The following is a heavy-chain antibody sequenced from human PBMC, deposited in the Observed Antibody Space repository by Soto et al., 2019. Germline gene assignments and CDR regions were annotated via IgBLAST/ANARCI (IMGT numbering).Heavy chain of an antibody. J-gene: IGHJ4*02. CDR3: VRPRLVVAAAAREYY. V-gene: IGHV3-74*01. D-gene: IGHD2-15*01. CDR1: GFTFSSYW. CDR2: ITSDGSST. Sequence: EVQLVESGGGLVQPGGSLRLSCAASGFTFSSYWMHWVRQAPGKGLVWVSRITSDGSSTSYADSVKGRFTISRDNAKNTLYLVTNILRDDDTAVDYCVRPRLVVAAAAREYYWCQGALVTCPS.